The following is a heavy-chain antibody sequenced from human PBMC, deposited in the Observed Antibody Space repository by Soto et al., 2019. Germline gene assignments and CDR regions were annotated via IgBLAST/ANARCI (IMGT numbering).Heavy chain of an antibody. V-gene: IGHV6-1*01. CDR2: TYYRSKWYN. J-gene: IGHJ6*02. D-gene: IGHD3-10*01. Sequence: QTLSLTCAIPGDRVSSNSAAWNWIRQSPSRGLEWLGRTYYRSKWYNDYAVSVKSRITINPDTSKNQFSLQLNSVTPEDTAVYYCARARPQFGETPPNYYYYYGMDVWGQGTTVTVS. CDR3: ARARPQFGETPPNYYYYYGMDV. CDR1: GDRVSSNSAA.